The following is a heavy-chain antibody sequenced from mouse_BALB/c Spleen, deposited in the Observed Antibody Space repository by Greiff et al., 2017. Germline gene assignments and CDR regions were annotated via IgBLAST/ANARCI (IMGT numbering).Heavy chain of an antibody. CDR3: ARDGTARATAWFAY. CDR1: GFSLTSYG. V-gene: IGHV2-9*02. D-gene: IGHD3-2*01. J-gene: IGHJ3*01. CDR2: IWAGGST. Sequence: LQESGPGLVAPSQSLSITCTVSGFSLTSYGVHWVRQPPGKGLEWLGVIWAGGSTNYNSALMSRLSISKDNSKSQVFLKMNSLQTDDTAMYYCARDGTARATAWFAYWGQGTLVTVSA.